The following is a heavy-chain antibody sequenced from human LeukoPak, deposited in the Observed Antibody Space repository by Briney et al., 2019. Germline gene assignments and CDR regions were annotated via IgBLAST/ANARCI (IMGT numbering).Heavy chain of an antibody. CDR1: GFTFSSHW. V-gene: IGHV3-7*05. J-gene: IGHJ4*02. D-gene: IGHD1-26*01. Sequence: GGSLRLSCAASGFTFSSHWMNCVRQAPGERREWVANIKEDGGEKYYVDSVKGRFTTSRDNAKNSLCLQMNSLRAEDTAIYYCVRSGGYWGQGTLVTVSS. CDR3: VRSGGY. CDR2: IKEDGGEK.